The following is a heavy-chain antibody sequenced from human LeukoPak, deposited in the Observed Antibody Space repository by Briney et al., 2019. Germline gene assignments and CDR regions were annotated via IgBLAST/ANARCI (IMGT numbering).Heavy chain of an antibody. V-gene: IGHV3-30-3*02. CDR2: ISYDGSNK. J-gene: IGHJ4*02. Sequence: GGSLRLSCAASGFTFSSYAMHWVRQAPGKGLEWVAVISYDGSNKYYADSVKGRFTISRDNSKTTLYLLLNSLRAEDTAIYYCAKPLSPPDFNSTGYYFTSAFFDSWGQGTLVTVSS. CDR1: GFTFSSYA. CDR3: AKPLSPPDFNSTGYYFTSAFFDS. D-gene: IGHD3-22*01.